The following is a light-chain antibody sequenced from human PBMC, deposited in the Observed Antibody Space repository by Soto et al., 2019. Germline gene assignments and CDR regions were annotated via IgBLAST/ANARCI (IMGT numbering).Light chain of an antibody. Sequence: QSALTQPRSVSGSPGQSVTISCTGASSDVGAYNYVSWYQQHPGKAPKVMIYDVSKRPSGVPDRFSGSKSGNTASLTISGLQAEDEADYYCQSYDSTLSARYVFGTGTKVTVL. J-gene: IGLJ1*01. CDR1: SSDVGAYNY. CDR2: DVS. V-gene: IGLV2-11*01. CDR3: QSYDSTLSARYV.